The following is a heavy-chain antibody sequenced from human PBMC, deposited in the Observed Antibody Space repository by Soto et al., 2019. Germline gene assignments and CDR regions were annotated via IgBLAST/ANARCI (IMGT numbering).Heavy chain of an antibody. D-gene: IGHD3-3*01. CDR1: GFPFDSYS. CDR3: AREANTIYAPHGLDV. Sequence: ESGGGLVKPGGSLRLSCAVSGFPFDSYSMSWVRQAPGQGLEWLASLSSGSFYIFHADSIRGRFTISRGDAKNLLFLQMNSLTIEDTATYYCAREANTIYAPHGLDVWGQGTAVTVSS. V-gene: IGHV3-21*01. CDR2: LSSGSFYI. J-gene: IGHJ6*02.